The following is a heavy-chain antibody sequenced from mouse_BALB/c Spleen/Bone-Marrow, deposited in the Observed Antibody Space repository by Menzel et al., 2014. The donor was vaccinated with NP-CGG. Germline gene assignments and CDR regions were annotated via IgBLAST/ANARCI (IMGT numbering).Heavy chain of an antibody. CDR2: IYPSDSYT. CDR3: TRLRVYYFDY. V-gene: IGHV1-69*02. Sequence: QVQLQQPGAELVRPGASVKLSCKASGYTFTSYWINWVKQRPGQGLEWIGNIYPSDSYTNYNQKFKDEATLTVDKSSSTAYMQLSSPTSEDSAVYYCTRLRVYYFDYWGQGTTLTVSS. CDR1: GYTFTSYW. J-gene: IGHJ2*01.